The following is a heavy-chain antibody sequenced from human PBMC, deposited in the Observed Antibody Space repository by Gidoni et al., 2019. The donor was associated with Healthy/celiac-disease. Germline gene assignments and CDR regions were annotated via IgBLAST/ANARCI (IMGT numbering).Heavy chain of an antibody. D-gene: IGHD6-6*01. CDR1: GYTFTGYY. Sequence: QVQLVQSGAEVKKPGASVTVSCKASGYTFTGYYLHWVRQAAGQGLEWMGWINPNSGGTNYAQKFQGRVTMTRDTSISTAYMELSRLRSDDTAVYYCARVDEYSSSGMDVWGQGTTVTVSS. V-gene: IGHV1-2*02. J-gene: IGHJ6*02. CDR2: INPNSGGT. CDR3: ARVDEYSSSGMDV.